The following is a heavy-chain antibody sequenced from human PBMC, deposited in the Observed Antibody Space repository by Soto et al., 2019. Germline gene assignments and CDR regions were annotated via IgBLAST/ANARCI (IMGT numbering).Heavy chain of an antibody. J-gene: IGHJ5*02. V-gene: IGHV1-46*03. CDR1: GYTFTSYY. CDR3: AREEKYYDFWSGSRDWFDP. CDR2: INPSGGST. D-gene: IGHD3-3*01. Sequence: ASVKVSCKASGYTFTSYYMHWVRQAPGQGLEWMGIINPSGGSTSYAQKFQGRVTMTRDTSTSTVYMELSSLRSEDTAVYYCAREEKYYDFWSGSRDWFDPWGQGTLVTVSS.